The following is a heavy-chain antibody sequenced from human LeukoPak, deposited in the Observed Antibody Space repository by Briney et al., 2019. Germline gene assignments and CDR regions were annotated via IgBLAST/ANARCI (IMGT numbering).Heavy chain of an antibody. J-gene: IGHJ4*02. CDR2: INPNSGGT. Sequence: ASVKVSCKASGYTFTGYYMHWVRQAPGQGLEWMGWINPNSGGTNYAQKFQGRVTMTRDTSISTAYMELSRLRSDDTAVYYCARNLYGGNSEVAYYFDYWGQGTLVTVSS. V-gene: IGHV1-2*02. CDR1: GYTFTGYY. CDR3: ARNLYGGNSEVAYYFDY. D-gene: IGHD4-17*01.